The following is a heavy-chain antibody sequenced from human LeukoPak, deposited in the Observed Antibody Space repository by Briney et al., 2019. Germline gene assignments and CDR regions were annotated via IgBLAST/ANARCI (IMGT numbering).Heavy chain of an antibody. D-gene: IGHD3-9*01. J-gene: IGHJ4*02. CDR1: GISFRSYG. CDR2: IWYDASNK. Sequence: GSLGLSFAASGISFRSYGMQLGRPAPGKGLEWVTFIWYDASNKYYAESVKGRFTISRDNSRNTVFLQMNSLRAEDTAIYYCATDISTHYFGSWGQGTLITVSS. CDR3: ATDISTHYFGS. V-gene: IGHV3-30*02.